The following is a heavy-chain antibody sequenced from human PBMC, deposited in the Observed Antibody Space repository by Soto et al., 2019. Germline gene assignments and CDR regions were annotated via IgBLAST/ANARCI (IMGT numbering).Heavy chain of an antibody. D-gene: IGHD3-22*01. CDR1: GFTFSSYA. CDR3: ANTDSKWLFRYFDY. V-gene: IGHV3-23*01. CDR2: ISGSGGSK. Sequence: EVQLLESGGGLVQPGGSLRLSCAASGFTFSSYAMSWVRQAPGKGLEWVSAISGSGGSKYYADSVKGRLTISRDNSKNTLYMQMNSLRAEDTAVYYCANTDSKWLFRYFDYWGQGTLVTVSS. J-gene: IGHJ4*02.